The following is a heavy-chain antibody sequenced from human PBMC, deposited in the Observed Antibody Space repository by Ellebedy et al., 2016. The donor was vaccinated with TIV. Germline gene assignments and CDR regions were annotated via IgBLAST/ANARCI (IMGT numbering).Heavy chain of an antibody. CDR1: GYSLTSNG. D-gene: IGHD3-10*01. CDR3: ARGLWFGELDV. V-gene: IGHV1-18*01. CDR2: IGAYNGNT. J-gene: IGHJ6*02. Sequence: AASVKVSCKASGYSLTSNGISWVRPAPGQGREWMGWIGAYNGNTNYAQKFQGRVTMTTDTSTSTVYMDLRSLRSDDTAVYYCARGLWFGELDVWGQGTTVTVSS.